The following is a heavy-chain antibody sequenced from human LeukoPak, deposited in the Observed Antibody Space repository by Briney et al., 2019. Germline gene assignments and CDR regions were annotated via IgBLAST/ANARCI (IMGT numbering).Heavy chain of an antibody. CDR3: TTNSWWRGDF. J-gene: IGHJ4*02. D-gene: IGHD2-8*02. V-gene: IGHV3-30*04. CDR2: ISYDGSNK. CDR1: GFTFSTYA. Sequence: GRSLRLSCAASGFTFSTYAMHWVRQAPGKGLEWVAFISYDGSNKYYADSVKGRFTISRDNAKNSLYLQMNSLKTEDTAVYYCTTNSWWRGDFWGQGTLVTVSS.